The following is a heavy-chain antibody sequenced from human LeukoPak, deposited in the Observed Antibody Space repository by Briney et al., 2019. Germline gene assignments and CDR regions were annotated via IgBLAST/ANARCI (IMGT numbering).Heavy chain of an antibody. D-gene: IGHD2-15*01. J-gene: IGHJ4*02. V-gene: IGHV4-59*08. CDR1: GGSISSHY. CDR2: IYYSGST. CDR3: ARYHCSGGTCYHFDY. Sequence: SETLSLTCTVSGGSISSHYWSWIRQPPGKGLEWIGYIYYSGSTNYNPSLKSRVTISVDTSKNQFSLKLSSVTAADTAVYYCARYHCSGGTCYHFDYWGRGALVTVSS.